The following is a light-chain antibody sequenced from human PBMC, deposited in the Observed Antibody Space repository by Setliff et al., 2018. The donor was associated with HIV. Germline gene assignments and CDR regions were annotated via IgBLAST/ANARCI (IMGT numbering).Light chain of an antibody. V-gene: IGLV2-18*02. Sequence: QSVLTQPPSVSGSPGQSVTISCTGTSSDVGSYNRVSWYQQPPGTAPKLIIYEDTYRPSGVPDRFSGSKSGNTASLTISGLQAEDEADYYCTSYSSNTTLGIFGTGTKVTVL. J-gene: IGLJ1*01. CDR3: TSYSSNTTLGI. CDR2: EDT. CDR1: SSDVGSYNR.